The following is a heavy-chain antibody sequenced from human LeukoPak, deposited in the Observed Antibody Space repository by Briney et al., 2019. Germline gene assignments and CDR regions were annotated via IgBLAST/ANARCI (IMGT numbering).Heavy chain of an antibody. CDR1: GFTFSSYA. CDR3: ARDFIVVVVAAPPSAFDI. V-gene: IGHV3-30-3*01. Sequence: PGGSLRLSCAASGFTFSSYAMHWVRQAPGKGLEWVAVISYDGSNKYYADSVKGRFTISRDNSKNTLYLQMNSLRAEDTAVYYCARDFIVVVVAAPPSAFDIWGQGTMVTVSS. J-gene: IGHJ3*02. D-gene: IGHD2-15*01. CDR2: ISYDGSNK.